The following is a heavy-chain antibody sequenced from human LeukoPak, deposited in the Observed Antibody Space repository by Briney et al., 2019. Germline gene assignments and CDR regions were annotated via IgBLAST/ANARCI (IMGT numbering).Heavy chain of an antibody. CDR2: INRDGTAT. J-gene: IGHJ3*02. D-gene: IGHD6-19*01. V-gene: IGHV3-74*01. CDR3: ARVGAVAGITDI. CDR1: GFRFSNYW. Sequence: GGSLRLSRVASGFRFSNYWMHWVRQAPGKGPVWVSRINRDGTATGYADSVKGRFTISRDNAKNTLYLQMNSLRVEDTAVYYCARVGAVAGITDIWGQGTMVTVSS.